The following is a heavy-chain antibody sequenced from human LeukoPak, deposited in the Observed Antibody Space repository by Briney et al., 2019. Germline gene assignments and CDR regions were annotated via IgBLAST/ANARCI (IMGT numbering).Heavy chain of an antibody. CDR1: GYTFTSYG. V-gene: IGHV1-18*01. Sequence: ASVKVSCKASGYTFTSYGIRWVRQAPGQGLEWMGWISAYNGNTNYAQKLQGRVTMTTDTSTSTAYMELRSLRSDDTAVYYCARDYYDSSGYYLYFDLWGRGTLVTVSS. J-gene: IGHJ2*01. CDR3: ARDYYDSSGYYLYFDL. CDR2: ISAYNGNT. D-gene: IGHD3-22*01.